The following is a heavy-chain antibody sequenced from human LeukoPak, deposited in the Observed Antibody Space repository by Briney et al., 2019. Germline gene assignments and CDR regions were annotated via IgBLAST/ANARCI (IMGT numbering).Heavy chain of an antibody. J-gene: IGHJ4*02. Sequence: PGGSLRLSCAASGFTFDDYAMHWVRQAPGKGLEWVSGISWNSGSIGYADSVKGRFTISRDNAKNSLYLQMNSLRAEDTALYYCAKIGTGGAGFDYWGQGTLVTVSS. D-gene: IGHD3/OR15-3a*01. CDR1: GFTFDDYA. CDR3: AKIGTGGAGFDY. V-gene: IGHV3-9*01. CDR2: ISWNSGSI.